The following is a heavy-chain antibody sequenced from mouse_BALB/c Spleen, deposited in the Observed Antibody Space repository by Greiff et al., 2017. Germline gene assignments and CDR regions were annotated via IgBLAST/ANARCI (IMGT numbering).Heavy chain of an antibody. J-gene: IGHJ3*01. Sequence: EVKLVESGGGLVKPGGSLKLSCAASGFTFSSYTMSWVRQTPEKRLEWVATISSGGSYTYYPDSVKGRFTISRDNAKNTLYLQMSSLKSEDTAMYYCAINWDGFAYWGQGTLVTVSA. CDR1: GFTFSSYT. D-gene: IGHD4-1*01. V-gene: IGHV5-6-4*01. CDR2: ISSGGSYT. CDR3: AINWDGFAY.